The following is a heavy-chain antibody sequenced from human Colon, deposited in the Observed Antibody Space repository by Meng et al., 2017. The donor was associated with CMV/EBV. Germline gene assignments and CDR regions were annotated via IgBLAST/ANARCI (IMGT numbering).Heavy chain of an antibody. CDR1: TFTSYG. V-gene: IGHV1-18*01. D-gene: IGHD2-2*02. Sequence: TFTSYGISWVRQAPGQGLEWMGWISAYNGNTNYAQKLQGRVTMTTDTSTSTAYMELRSLRSDDTAVYYCARDQGIVVVPAAIERFDYWGQGTLVTVSS. CDR2: ISAYNGNT. CDR3: ARDQGIVVVPAAIERFDY. J-gene: IGHJ4*02.